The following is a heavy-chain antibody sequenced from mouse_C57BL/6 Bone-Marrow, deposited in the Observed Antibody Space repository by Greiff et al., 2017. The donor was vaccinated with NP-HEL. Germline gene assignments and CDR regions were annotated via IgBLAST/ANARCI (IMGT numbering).Heavy chain of an antibody. J-gene: IGHJ2*01. D-gene: IGHD1-1*01. CDR1: GFTFSSYG. Sequence: EVQGVESGGDLVKPGGSLKLSCAASGFTFSSYGMSWVRQTPDKRLEWVATISSGGSYTYYPDSVKGRFTISRDNAKNTLYLQMSSLKSEDTAMYYCARSSYPYFDYWGQVTTLTVSS. V-gene: IGHV5-6*01. CDR3: ARSSYPYFDY. CDR2: ISSGGSYT.